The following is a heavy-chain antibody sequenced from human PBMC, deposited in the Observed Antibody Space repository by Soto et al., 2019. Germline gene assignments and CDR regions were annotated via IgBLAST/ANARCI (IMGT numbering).Heavy chain of an antibody. Sequence: PGGSLRLSCAASGFTFSSYGMHWVRQAPGKGLEWVAVISYDGSNKYYADSVKGRFTISRDNSKNTLYLQMNSLRAEDTAVYYCAKDRGTTIFGDYYGMDVWGQGTTVTVSS. CDR3: AKDRGTTIFGDYYGMDV. J-gene: IGHJ6*02. CDR2: ISYDGSNK. D-gene: IGHD3-3*01. CDR1: GFTFSSYG. V-gene: IGHV3-30*18.